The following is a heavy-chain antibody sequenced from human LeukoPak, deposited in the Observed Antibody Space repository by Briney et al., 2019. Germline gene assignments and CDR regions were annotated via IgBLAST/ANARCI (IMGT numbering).Heavy chain of an antibody. Sequence: GASVKVSCKASGGTFSSYAISWVRQAPGQGLEWMGGIIPIFGTANYAQKFQGRVTITADESTSTAYMELSSLRSEDTAVYYCAREASIPVAAMTNWFDPWGQGTLVTVSS. V-gene: IGHV1-69*01. CDR3: AREASIPVAAMTNWFDP. CDR2: IIPIFGTA. J-gene: IGHJ5*02. D-gene: IGHD2-15*01. CDR1: GGTFSSYA.